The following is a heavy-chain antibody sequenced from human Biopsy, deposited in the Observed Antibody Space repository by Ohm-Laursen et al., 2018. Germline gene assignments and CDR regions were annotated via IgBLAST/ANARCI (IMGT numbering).Heavy chain of an antibody. Sequence: SETLSLTCTVSGGSISSSTTYYWAWLRQPPGKGLECLGSIYNTETTFYNPSLKSRVTISVDTSTNQFSLKVSSVTAADTALYFCARHPTGFWFDPWGHGTLVTVSS. CDR3: ARHPTGFWFDP. CDR2: IYNTETT. CDR1: GGSISSSTTYY. J-gene: IGHJ5*02. V-gene: IGHV4-39*01.